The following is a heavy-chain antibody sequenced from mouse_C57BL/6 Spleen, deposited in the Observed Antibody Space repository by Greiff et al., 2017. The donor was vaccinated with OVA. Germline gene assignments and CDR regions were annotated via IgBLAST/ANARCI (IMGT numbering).Heavy chain of an antibody. CDR1: GYSITSGYY. J-gene: IGHJ2*01. CDR2: ISYDGSN. CDR3: ARDEGYGNYFDY. D-gene: IGHD2-1*01. Sequence: ESGPGLVKPSQSLSLTCSVTGYSITSGYYWNWIRQFPGNKLEWMGYISYDGSNNYNPSLKNRISITRDTSKNQFFLKLNSVTTEDTATYYCARDEGYGNYFDYWGQGTTLTVSS. V-gene: IGHV3-6*01.